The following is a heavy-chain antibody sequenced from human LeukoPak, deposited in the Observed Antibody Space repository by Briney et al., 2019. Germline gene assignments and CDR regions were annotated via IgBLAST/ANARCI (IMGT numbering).Heavy chain of an antibody. D-gene: IGHD3-22*01. Sequence: PGGSLRLSCVASGFTFSSYNMNWVRQAPGKGLEWVSYISSSSNYIYYADSVKGRFTISRDNAKNSLYLQMNSLRAEDTAVYYCARYLFDSSGYRYFDYWGQGTLVTVPS. CDR3: ARYLFDSSGYRYFDY. V-gene: IGHV3-21*01. J-gene: IGHJ4*02. CDR1: GFTFSSYN. CDR2: ISSSSNYI.